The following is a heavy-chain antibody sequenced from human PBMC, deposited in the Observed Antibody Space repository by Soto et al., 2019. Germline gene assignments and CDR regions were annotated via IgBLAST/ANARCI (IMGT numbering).Heavy chain of an antibody. CDR2: ISWNSGSI. Sequence: EVQLVESGGGLVQPGRSLRLSCAASGFTFDDYAMHWFRQAPGKGLEWVSGISWNSGSIGYADSVKGRFTISRDNAKNSLYLQMNSLRAEDTALYYCEKDAGRDGGNWGFDLWGRGTLVTVSS. V-gene: IGHV3-9*01. CDR3: EKDAGRDGGNWGFDL. J-gene: IGHJ2*01. CDR1: GFTFDDYA. D-gene: IGHD2-15*01.